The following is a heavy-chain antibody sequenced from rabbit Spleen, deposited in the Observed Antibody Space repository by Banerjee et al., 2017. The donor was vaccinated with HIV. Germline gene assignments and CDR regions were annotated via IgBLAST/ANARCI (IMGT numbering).Heavy chain of an antibody. CDR3: ARNYVNAFDP. CDR1: GFDFSTYS. CDR2: IDTNDGDT. Sequence: QSLEESGGGLVKPGASLKLSCKASGFDFSTYSMSWVRQAPGKGLEWIACIDTNDGDTDYANWPKGRFTISKTSSTTVTLQMTSLTAADTATYFCARNYVNAFDPWGQGTLVTVS. D-gene: IGHD1-1*01. J-gene: IGHJ2*01. V-gene: IGHV1S40*01.